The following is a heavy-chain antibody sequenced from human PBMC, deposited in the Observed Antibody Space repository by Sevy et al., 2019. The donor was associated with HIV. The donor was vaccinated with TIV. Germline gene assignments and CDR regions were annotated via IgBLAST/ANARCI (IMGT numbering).Heavy chain of an antibody. D-gene: IGHD3-3*01. CDR1: GGSISSSSYY. CDR2: IYYSGST. CDR3: ARIIGQAVPFWSGYLDY. Sequence: SDTLSLTCTVSGGSISSSSYYWGWIRQPPGKGLEWIGSIYYSGSTYYNPSLKSRVTISVDTSKNQFSLKLSSVTAADTAVYYCARIIGQAVPFWSGYLDYWGQGTLVTVSS. J-gene: IGHJ4*02. V-gene: IGHV4-39*01.